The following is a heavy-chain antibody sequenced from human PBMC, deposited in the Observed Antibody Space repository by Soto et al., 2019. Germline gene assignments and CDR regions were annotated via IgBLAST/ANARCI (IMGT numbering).Heavy chain of an antibody. J-gene: IGHJ4*02. D-gene: IGHD6-13*01. CDR3: ARDSSSSWYGPDYFDY. Sequence: QVQLVESGGGVVQPGRSLRLSCAASGFTFSSYGMHWVRQAPGKGLEWVAVIWYDGSNKYYADSVKGRFTISRDNSKNTLYLQMNSLSAEDTAVYYCARDSSSSWYGPDYFDYWGQGTLVTVSS. V-gene: IGHV3-33*01. CDR1: GFTFSSYG. CDR2: IWYDGSNK.